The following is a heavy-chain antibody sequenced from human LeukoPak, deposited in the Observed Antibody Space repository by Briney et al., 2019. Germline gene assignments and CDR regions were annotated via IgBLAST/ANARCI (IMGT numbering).Heavy chain of an antibody. D-gene: IGHD2-8*01. CDR2: ISGSGETT. CDR3: AKTNGYFDR. J-gene: IGHJ1*01. V-gene: IGHV3-23*01. Sequence: PGGSLRLACAASGFTFSSYGMTWLRQTPAKGLEWVSAISGSGETTYYSDSVKGRFTISRDNSKNTLFLQMNSLRVEDAAMYYCAKTNGYFDRWGQGTLVAVSS. CDR1: GFTFSSYG.